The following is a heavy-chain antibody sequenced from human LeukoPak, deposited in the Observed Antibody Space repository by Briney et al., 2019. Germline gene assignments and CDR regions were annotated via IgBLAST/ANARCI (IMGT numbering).Heavy chain of an antibody. CDR3: EIDLGIVVVPAAQDPNWFDP. CDR2: IIPIFGTA. Sequence: SVKVSCKASGGTFSSYAISWVRQAPGQGLEWMGRIIPIFGTANYAQKFQGRVTITTDESTSTDYMELSRLRYEDTAVYYCEIDLGIVVVPAAQDPNWFDPWGQGTLVTVSS. D-gene: IGHD2-2*03. V-gene: IGHV1-69*05. CDR1: GGTFSSYA. J-gene: IGHJ5*02.